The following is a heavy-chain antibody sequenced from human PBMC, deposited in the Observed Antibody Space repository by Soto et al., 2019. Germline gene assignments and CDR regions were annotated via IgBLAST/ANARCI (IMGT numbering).Heavy chain of an antibody. V-gene: IGHV3-33*01. CDR1: GFTFSSYG. Sequence: QVQLVESGGGVVQPGRSLRLSCAASGFTFSSYGMHWVRQAPGKGLEWVAVIWYDGSNKYYADSVKGRFTTSRDNSKNTPNLQMKRLRVEDTAGDYCAREAYSGGTGYRQHWGQGTLVTVSS. CDR2: IWYDGSNK. CDR3: AREAYSGGTGYRQH. D-gene: IGHD6-25*01. J-gene: IGHJ1*01.